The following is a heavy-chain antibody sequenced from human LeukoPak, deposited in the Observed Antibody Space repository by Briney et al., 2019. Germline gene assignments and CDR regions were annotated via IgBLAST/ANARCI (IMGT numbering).Heavy chain of an antibody. CDR2: IYPADSDI. D-gene: IGHD6-25*01. J-gene: IGHJ6*02. CDR3: ARQKAAPDYYGMDV. V-gene: IGHV5-51*01. CDR1: GYSINNYW. Sequence: GESLKISCKGSGYSINNYWIGWVRQMPGKGLEWMGIIYPADSDIRYSPSFQGQVTISADKSISTVYLQWSSLKASDTAMYYCARQKAAPDYYGMDVWGQGTTVTVSS.